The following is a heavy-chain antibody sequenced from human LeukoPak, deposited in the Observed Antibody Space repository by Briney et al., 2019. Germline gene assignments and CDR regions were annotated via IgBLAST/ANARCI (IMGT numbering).Heavy chain of an antibody. Sequence: GGSLRLSCAASGFTLSNYPMGWVRQAPVKGLEWLSAIGEEKSGSWTKSADSVKGRFTISRDNSKNTLYLQMNSLRAEDTAVYYCAKASRGVLTGPSLDDYWGQGTLVTVSS. CDR2: IGEEKSGSWT. D-gene: IGHD3-9*01. J-gene: IGHJ4*02. CDR1: GFTLSNYP. V-gene: IGHV3-23*01. CDR3: AKASRGVLTGPSLDDY.